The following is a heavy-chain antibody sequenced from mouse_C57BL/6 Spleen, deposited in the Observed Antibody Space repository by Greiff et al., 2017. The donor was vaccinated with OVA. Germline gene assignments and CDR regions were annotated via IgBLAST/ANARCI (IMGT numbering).Heavy chain of an antibody. J-gene: IGHJ4*01. CDR3: ARYNYYAMDY. CDR2: INPNNGGT. V-gene: IGHV1-26*01. Sequence: EVQLQQSGPELVKPGASVKISCKASGYTFTDYYMNWVKQSHGKSLEWMGDINPNNGGTSYNQKFKGKATLTVDKSSSTAYMELRSLTSEDSAVYYCARYNYYAMDYWGQGTSVTVSS. CDR1: GYTFTDYY. D-gene: IGHD1-3*01.